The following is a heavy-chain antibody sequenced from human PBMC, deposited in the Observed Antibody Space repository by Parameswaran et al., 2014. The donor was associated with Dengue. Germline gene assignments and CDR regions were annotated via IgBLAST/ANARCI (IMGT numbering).Heavy chain of an antibody. D-gene: IGHD6-19*01. V-gene: IGHV1-24*01. J-gene: IGHJ3*02. CDR2: FDPEDGET. Sequence: WVRQAPGQGLEWMGGFDPEDGETIYAQKFQGRVTMTEDTSTDTAYMELSSLRSEDTAVYYCATIVFAVAVSDYYDAFDIW. CDR3: ATIVFAVAVSDYYDAFDI.